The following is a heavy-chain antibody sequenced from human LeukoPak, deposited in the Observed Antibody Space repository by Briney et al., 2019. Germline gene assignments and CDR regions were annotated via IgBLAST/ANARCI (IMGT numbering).Heavy chain of an antibody. Sequence: GGSLRLSCAASGFTFSSYWMHWVRQAPGKGLVWVSRINIDGSSTDYADSVKGRFTISRDNAKNTLYLQMDSLRAEDTAVYYCARDWSVVLDYWGQGTLVTVSS. J-gene: IGHJ4*02. CDR3: ARDWSVVLDY. D-gene: IGHD2-2*01. V-gene: IGHV3-74*01. CDR2: INIDGSST. CDR1: GFTFSSYW.